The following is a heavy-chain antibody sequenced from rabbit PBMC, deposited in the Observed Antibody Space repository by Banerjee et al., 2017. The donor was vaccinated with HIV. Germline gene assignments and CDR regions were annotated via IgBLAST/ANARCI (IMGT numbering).Heavy chain of an antibody. D-gene: IGHD6-1*01. CDR3: ARFIYGVVYADL. CDR2: IYAGSRGTT. J-gene: IGHJ4*01. CDR1: GFDFSSYYM. Sequence: QEQLVESGGGLVTPGGSLTLSCKASGFDFSSYYMSWVRQAPGKGLEWIACIYAGSRGTTYYASWAKGRFTISKTSSTTVTLQMTSLTAADTATYFCARFIYGVVYADLWGPGTLVTVS. V-gene: IGHV1S45*01.